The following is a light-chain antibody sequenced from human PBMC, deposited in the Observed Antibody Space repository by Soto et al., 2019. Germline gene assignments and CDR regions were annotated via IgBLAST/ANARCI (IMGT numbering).Light chain of an antibody. Sequence: DIQMTQSPSSLSASVGDRVTITCRASRTIAGYVNWYQQRPGEAPNLLMYGASYLKSGVPTRFSGSGSGTDFTLTISSLQPEDFAIYYCQQTYTTPEITFGQGTRVDIK. J-gene: IGKJ5*01. CDR3: QQTYTTPEIT. V-gene: IGKV1-39*01. CDR2: GAS. CDR1: RTIAGY.